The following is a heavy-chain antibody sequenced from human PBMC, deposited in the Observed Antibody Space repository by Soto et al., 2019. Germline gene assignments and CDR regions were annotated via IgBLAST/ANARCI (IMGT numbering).Heavy chain of an antibody. D-gene: IGHD4-17*01. V-gene: IGHV1-2*04. Sequence: ASVKVSCKASGYTFTSYAIHWVRQAPGQRLEWMGWINPNSGSTNYAQKFQGWVTMTRDTSISTAYMELSRLRSDDTAVYYCARAVRTDAFDIWGQGTMVTVSS. CDR1: GYTFTSYA. CDR3: ARAVRTDAFDI. J-gene: IGHJ3*02. CDR2: INPNSGST.